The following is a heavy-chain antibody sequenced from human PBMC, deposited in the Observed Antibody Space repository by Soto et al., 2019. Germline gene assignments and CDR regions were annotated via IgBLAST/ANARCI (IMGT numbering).Heavy chain of an antibody. CDR2: IIPIFGTA. Sequence: SVKVSCKASGGTFSSYAISWVRQAPGQGLEWMGGIIPIFGTANYAQKFQGRVTITADKSTSTAYMELSSLRSEDTAVYYCARVGPSNYYDSSGPWGQGTLVTVSS. V-gene: IGHV1-69*06. D-gene: IGHD3-22*01. CDR1: GGTFSSYA. J-gene: IGHJ4*02. CDR3: ARVGPSNYYDSSGP.